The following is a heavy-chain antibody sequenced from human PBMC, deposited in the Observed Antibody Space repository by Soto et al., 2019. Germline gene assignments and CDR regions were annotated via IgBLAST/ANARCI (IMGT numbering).Heavy chain of an antibody. D-gene: IGHD1-26*01. Sequence: EVQLLESGGGLVQPGGSLRLSCAASGFTFSSYAMSWVRQAPGKGLEWVSAISGSGGSTYYADSVKGRFTISRDNSKNTLYLQMNSLRAEDTAVYYCAKDRVGVGASLYYFDYWGQGTLVTVSS. CDR1: GFTFSSYA. CDR2: ISGSGGST. CDR3: AKDRVGVGASLYYFDY. V-gene: IGHV3-23*01. J-gene: IGHJ4*02.